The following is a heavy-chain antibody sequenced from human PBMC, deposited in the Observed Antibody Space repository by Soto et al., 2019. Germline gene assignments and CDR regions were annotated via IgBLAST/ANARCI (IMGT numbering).Heavy chain of an antibody. J-gene: IGHJ4*02. CDR3: ARGLRYCTNGVCYEIFDY. CDR2: MNPNRGNT. V-gene: IGHV1-8*01. Sequence: GASVKVSCKASGYTFTSYDINWVRQATGQGLEWMGWMNPNRGNTGYAQKFQGRVTMTRNTSISTAYMELSSLRSEDTAVYYCARGLRYCTNGVCYEIFDYWGQGTLVTVSS. D-gene: IGHD2-8*01. CDR1: GYTFTSYD.